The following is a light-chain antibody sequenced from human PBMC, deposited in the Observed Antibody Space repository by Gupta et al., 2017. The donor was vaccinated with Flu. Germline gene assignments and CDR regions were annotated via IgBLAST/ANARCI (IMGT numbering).Light chain of an antibody. J-gene: IGKJ4*01. CDR1: RSISTY. CDR3: QQSYTTLALT. V-gene: IGKV1-39*01. CDR2: AAS. Sequence: DRVTITYRASRSISTYLNWYRQKPGKAPELLIYAASSLQSGVPSRFSGSGSGADFTLTISSLQPEDFATYYCQQSYTTLALTFGGGTKVEI.